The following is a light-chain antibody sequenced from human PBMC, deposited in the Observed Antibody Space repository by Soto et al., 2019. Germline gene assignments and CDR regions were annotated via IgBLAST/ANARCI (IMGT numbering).Light chain of an antibody. CDR3: QTWGTGIRV. CDR2: LNSDGSH. V-gene: IGLV4-69*01. CDR1: SEHSSYA. J-gene: IGLJ2*01. Sequence: QPVLTQSPSASASLGASVKLTCTLSSEHSSYAIAWHQQQPEKGPRYLMKLNSDGSHSKGDGIPDRFSGSSSGAERYLTISSLQSEDEADYYCQTWGTGIRVFGGGTQLTVL.